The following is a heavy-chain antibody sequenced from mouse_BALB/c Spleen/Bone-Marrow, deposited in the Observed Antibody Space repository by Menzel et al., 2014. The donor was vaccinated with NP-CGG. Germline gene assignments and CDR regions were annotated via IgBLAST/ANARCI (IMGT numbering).Heavy chain of an antibody. D-gene: IGHD2-1*01. CDR3: ARSRGNYLYYAMDY. CDR2: ISSGSSTI. V-gene: IGHV5-17*02. CDR1: GFTFSSFG. J-gene: IGHJ4*01. Sequence: VHVKQSGGGLVQPGGSRKLSCAASGFTFSSFGMHWVRQAPEKGPEWVAYISSGSSTIYYADTVKGRFTISRDNPKNTLFLQMTSLRSEDTAMYYCARSRGNYLYYAMDYWGQGTSVTVSS.